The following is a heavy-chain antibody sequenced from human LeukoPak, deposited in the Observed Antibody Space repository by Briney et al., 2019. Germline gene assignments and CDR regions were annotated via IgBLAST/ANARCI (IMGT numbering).Heavy chain of an antibody. CDR2: IYYSGST. V-gene: IGHV4-39*07. J-gene: IGHJ5*02. Sequence: PSETLSLTCTVSGGSISSSSYYWGWIRQPPGKGLEWIGSIYYSGSTYYNPSLKSRVTISVDTSKNQFSLKLSSVTAADTAVYYCAAGDIVVVPALDGFDPWGQGTLVTAS. CDR1: GGSISSSSYY. CDR3: AAGDIVVVPALDGFDP. D-gene: IGHD2-2*01.